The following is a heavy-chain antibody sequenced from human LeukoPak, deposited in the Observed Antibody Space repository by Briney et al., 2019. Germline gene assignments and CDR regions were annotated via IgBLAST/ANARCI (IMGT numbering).Heavy chain of an antibody. CDR3: AREELGMVYFVH. CDR1: AFTFSNYA. V-gene: IGHV3-30-3*01. Sequence: PGRSLRLSCAASAFTFSNYAMHWVRQAPGKGLEWVAVISYDGSNKYYADSVKGRFTISRDNSKNTLYLQMNSLRAEDTAVYYCAREELGMVYFVHWGQGTLVTVSS. CDR2: ISYDGSNK. D-gene: IGHD6-13*01. J-gene: IGHJ4*02.